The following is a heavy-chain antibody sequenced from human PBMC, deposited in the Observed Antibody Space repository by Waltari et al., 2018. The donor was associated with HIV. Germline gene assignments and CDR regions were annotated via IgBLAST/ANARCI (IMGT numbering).Heavy chain of an antibody. CDR2: INWNGGRT. CDR3: ARDGATYYYDNSGYYSFDY. Sequence: EVQLVESGGGVVRPGGSLRLSCEASGFTFDDYGMSWVRQAPGKGREWVSGINWNGGRTGYADSVKGRFTISRDNAKKSLYLQMNSLRAEDTALYYCARDGATYYYDNSGYYSFDYWGQGTLVTVSS. D-gene: IGHD3-22*01. CDR1: GFTFDDYG. J-gene: IGHJ4*02. V-gene: IGHV3-20*04.